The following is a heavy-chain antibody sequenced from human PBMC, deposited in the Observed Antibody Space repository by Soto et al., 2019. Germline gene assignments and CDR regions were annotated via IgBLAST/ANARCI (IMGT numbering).Heavy chain of an antibody. V-gene: IGHV4-39*01. CDR1: GGSISSSSYY. J-gene: IGHJ4*02. Sequence: QLQLQESGPGLVKPSETLSLTCTVSGGSISSSSYYWGWIRQPPGKGLEWIGSIYYSGSTYYNPSLKSRVTLSVDTSKNQFALKLSSVTAADTAVYYCARQESSGWYYFYWGQGTLVTVSS. CDR3: ARQESSGWYYFY. CDR2: IYYSGST. D-gene: IGHD6-19*01.